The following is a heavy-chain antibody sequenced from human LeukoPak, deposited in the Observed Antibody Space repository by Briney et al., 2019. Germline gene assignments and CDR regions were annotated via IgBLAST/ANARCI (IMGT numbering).Heavy chain of an antibody. Sequence: PGGSLRLSCAASGFTFSSYAVSWVRQAPGKGLEWVSAISSSGVSTYYADSVKGRFTISRDNSKNTLSLQMNSLRAEDTAVYYCAKSNLYSNGWYRYWGQGTLVTVSS. CDR1: GFTFSSYA. D-gene: IGHD6-19*01. CDR3: AKSNLYSNGWYRY. J-gene: IGHJ4*02. V-gene: IGHV3-23*01. CDR2: ISSSGVST.